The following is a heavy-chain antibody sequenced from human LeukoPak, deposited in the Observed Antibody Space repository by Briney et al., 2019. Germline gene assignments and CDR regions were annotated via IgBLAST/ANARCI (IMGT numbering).Heavy chain of an antibody. D-gene: IGHD3-10*01. CDR3: ATLKGWYGEGCFDY. J-gene: IGHJ4*02. CDR2: INPDGKA. CDR1: GVTVSTIY. Sequence: GGSLRLSCAASGVTVSTIYMGWVRQAPGKGLDWVSVINPDGKAYYAESVKGRFTISRDSSENTLFLQMNSLRAEDTAVYYCATLKGWYGEGCFDYWGQGTLVTVSS. V-gene: IGHV3-53*01.